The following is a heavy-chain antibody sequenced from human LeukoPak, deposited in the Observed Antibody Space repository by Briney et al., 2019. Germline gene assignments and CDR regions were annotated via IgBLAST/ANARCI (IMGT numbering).Heavy chain of an antibody. J-gene: IGHJ5*02. CDR1: GYTFSGYY. CDR3: ARWVGYSNWFDP. Sequence: ASVRVSCKASGYTFSGYYMFWVRQAPGQGLEWMGRINPNGGGTNYAQKFQGRVTMSRDTSISTAYMELSRLTSDDTAVYYCARWVGYSNWFDPWGQGTLVTVSS. D-gene: IGHD2-15*01. CDR2: INPNGGGT. V-gene: IGHV1-2*06.